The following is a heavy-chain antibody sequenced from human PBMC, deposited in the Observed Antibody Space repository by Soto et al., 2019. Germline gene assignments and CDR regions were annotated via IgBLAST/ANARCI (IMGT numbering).Heavy chain of an antibody. J-gene: IGHJ3*02. D-gene: IGHD3-16*01. Sequence: DSLQVSCKASGYSFAGFYIHWMRHAPGQGLEWVGSINSSSGATTYAQKFQDSVAMTRDTAVSTAYMDLNRLTSDDTAIYYGAIIMTNSDSFESWGKGTMVTVSS. V-gene: IGHV1-2*04. CDR3: AIIMTNSDSFES. CDR1: GYSFAGFY. CDR2: INSSSGAT.